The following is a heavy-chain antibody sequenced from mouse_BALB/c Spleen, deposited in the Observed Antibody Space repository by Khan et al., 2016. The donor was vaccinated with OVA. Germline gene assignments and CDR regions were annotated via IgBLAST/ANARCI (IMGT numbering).Heavy chain of an antibody. CDR1: GYTFTTAG. CDR2: INTHSGVP. J-gene: IGHJ4*01. D-gene: IGHD2-5*01. CDR3: ARGVAAYYRDYGGAMEY. V-gene: IGHV9-4*02. Sequence: IQLVQSGPELKKPGETVRISCKASGYTFTTAGIQWVQKMPGKGLKWIGWINTHSGVPKYAEDFKGRFAFSLEISVSTTYLQITKLKNEDTATYFCARGVAAYYRDYGGAMEYWGQGTSVTVSS.